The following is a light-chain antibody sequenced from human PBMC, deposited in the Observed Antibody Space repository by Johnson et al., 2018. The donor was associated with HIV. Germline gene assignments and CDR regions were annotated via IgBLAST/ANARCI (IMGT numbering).Light chain of an antibody. V-gene: IGLV1-51*02. CDR2: ENN. J-gene: IGLJ1*01. Sequence: QSVLTQPPSVSAAPGQKVTISCSGSSSNIGNNYVSWYQQLPGTAPKLLIYENNKRPSGIPDRFSGSKSGPSATLGTTGLQTGDEADYYCGTWDSSLSVNYVFGTGTKVTVL. CDR1: SSNIGNNY. CDR3: GTWDSSLSVNYV.